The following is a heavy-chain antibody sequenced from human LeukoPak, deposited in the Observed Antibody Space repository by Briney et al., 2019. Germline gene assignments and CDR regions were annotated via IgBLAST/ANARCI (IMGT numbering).Heavy chain of an antibody. CDR2: ISSSSSYI. V-gene: IGHV3-21*01. CDR1: GFTFSSYS. CDR3: ARFDVGLGEWDY. D-gene: IGHD3-16*01. J-gene: IGHJ4*02. Sequence: GGSLRLSCAASGFTFSSYSMNWVRQAPGKGLEWVSSISSSSSYIYYADSVKGRFTISRDNAKNSLYLQMNSLRAEDTAVYYCARFDVGLGEWDYWGQGTLVTVSS.